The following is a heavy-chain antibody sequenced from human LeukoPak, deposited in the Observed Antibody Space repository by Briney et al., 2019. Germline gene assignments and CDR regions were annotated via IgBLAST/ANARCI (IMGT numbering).Heavy chain of an antibody. V-gene: IGHV4-34*01. CDR2: INHSGST. J-gene: IGHJ4*02. Sequence: PSETLSLTCAVYGGSFSGYYWSWIRQPPGKGLEWIGEINHSGSTNYNPSLKSRVTISVDTSKNQFSLKLSSVTAADTAVYYCARRVVALYFDHWGQGTLVTVSS. D-gene: IGHD2-15*01. CDR3: ARRVVALYFDH. CDR1: GGSFSGYY.